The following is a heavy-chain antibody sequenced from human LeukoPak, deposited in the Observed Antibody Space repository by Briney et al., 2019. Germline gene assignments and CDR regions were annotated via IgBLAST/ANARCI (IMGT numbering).Heavy chain of an antibody. CDR1: GFTFNNYW. CDR2: INSDGSST. D-gene: IGHD3-10*01. Sequence: GGSLRLSCAGSGFTFNNYWMHWVRQAPGKGLVWVSGINSDGSSTNYADSVMGRFTISRDNAKNTLFLQMDSLRDEDTAVYYCGLSMVRALSPDYWGQGTLVTVSS. CDR3: GLSMVRALSPDY. V-gene: IGHV3-74*01. J-gene: IGHJ4*02.